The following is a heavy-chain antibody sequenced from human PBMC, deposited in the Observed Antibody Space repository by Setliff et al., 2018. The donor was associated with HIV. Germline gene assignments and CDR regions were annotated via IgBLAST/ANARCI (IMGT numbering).Heavy chain of an antibody. CDR1: GYTFTNYY. D-gene: IGHD3-22*01. V-gene: IGHV1-46*01. CDR3: ARCYYDSSGPTDAFDI. J-gene: IGHJ3*02. Sequence: ASVKVSCKASGYTFTNYYIHWVRQAPGQRLEWMGLINPSGGKTSYAKKFQGRLTMTRDTSRSTVYMELSSLRSEDTAMYYCARCYYDSSGPTDAFDIWGQGTVVTVSS. CDR2: INPSGGKT.